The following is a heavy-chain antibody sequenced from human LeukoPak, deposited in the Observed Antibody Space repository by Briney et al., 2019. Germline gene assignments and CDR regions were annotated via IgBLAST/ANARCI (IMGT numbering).Heavy chain of an antibody. CDR2: IYYSGST. V-gene: IGHV4-39*01. Sequence: PSETLSLTCTVSGGSISSSSYYWGWIHQPPGKGLEWIGSIYYSGSTYYIPSLKSRVTISVDTSKNQFSLKLSSVTAADTAVYYCARQGHLYDSSGYYKAETQPFDYWGQGTLVTVSS. CDR3: ARQGHLYDSSGYYKAETQPFDY. D-gene: IGHD3-22*01. J-gene: IGHJ4*02. CDR1: GGSISSSSYY.